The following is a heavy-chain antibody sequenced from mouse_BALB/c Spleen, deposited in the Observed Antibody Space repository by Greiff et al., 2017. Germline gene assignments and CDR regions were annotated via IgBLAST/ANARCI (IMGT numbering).Heavy chain of an antibody. CDR2: ISSGSSTI. Sequence: EVQLVESGGGLVQPGGSRKLSCAASGFTFSNYGMHWVRQAPEKGLEWVAYISSGSSTIYYEDTVKGRFTISSDNPKNTLFLQMTSLSSEDSAMYYYAPYGNYDAMDYWGQGTSVTVSS. CDR3: APYGNYDAMDY. CDR1: GFTFSNYG. D-gene: IGHD2-1*01. J-gene: IGHJ4*01. V-gene: IGHV5-17*02.